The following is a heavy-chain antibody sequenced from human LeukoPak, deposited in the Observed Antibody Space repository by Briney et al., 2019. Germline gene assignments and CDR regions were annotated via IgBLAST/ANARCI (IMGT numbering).Heavy chain of an antibody. CDR3: ARQPLYCSSTSCFDY. D-gene: IGHD2-2*01. V-gene: IGHV5-51*01. J-gene: IGHJ4*02. CDR1: GYRFTSYW. Sequence: GESLKISCKGSGYRFTSYWIGWVRQMPGKGLEWMGIIYPGDSDTRYSPSFQGQVTISADKSISTAYLQWSSLKASDTAMYYCARQPLYCSSTSCFDYWGQGTLVTVSS. CDR2: IYPGDSDT.